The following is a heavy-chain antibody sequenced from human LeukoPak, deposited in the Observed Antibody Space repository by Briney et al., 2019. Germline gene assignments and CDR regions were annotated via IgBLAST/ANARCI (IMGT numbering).Heavy chain of an antibody. CDR1: AGSISSRSYY. V-gene: IGHV4-39*01. J-gene: IGHJ4*02. CDR3: AELYYYGSGSYYNSSPH. D-gene: IGHD3-10*01. CDR2: IYYSGST. Sequence: PSETLSLTCPVSAGSISSRSYYWGWIRQPPGKGLEWIGSIYYSGSTYYNPSLKSRVTISVDTSKNQFSLKLSSVTAADTAVYYCAELYYYGSGSYYNSSPHWGQGTLVTVSS.